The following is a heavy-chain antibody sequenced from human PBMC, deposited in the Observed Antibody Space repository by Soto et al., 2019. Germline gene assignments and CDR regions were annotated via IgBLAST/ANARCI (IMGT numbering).Heavy chain of an antibody. Sequence: QVQLVQSGAEVKKPGASVKVSCKASGYTFTSYGISWVRQAPGQGLEWMGWISAYNGNTNYAQKLQGRVTMTTDTSTITAYMELRSLRSDDTAMYYCAREDSYYYGSGSESGFDPWGQGTLVTVSS. V-gene: IGHV1-18*04. CDR1: GYTFTSYG. D-gene: IGHD3-10*01. J-gene: IGHJ5*02. CDR3: AREDSYYYGSGSESGFDP. CDR2: ISAYNGNT.